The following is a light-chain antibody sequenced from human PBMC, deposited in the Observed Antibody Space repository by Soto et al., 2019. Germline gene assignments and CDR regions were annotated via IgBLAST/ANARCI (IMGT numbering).Light chain of an antibody. CDR2: DAS. CDR1: QSVSTY. J-gene: IGKJ1*01. CDR3: QQSSNWQGT. V-gene: IGKV3-11*01. Sequence: XILLTQSPATLSLSPGGRATLSCRSIQSVSTYLARYQQAPGRPPMLLIYDASKRAPGIPATFSGSGSGKDFPLTLSSLEPEDFAVYYCQQSSNWQGTFGRVTKVDIK.